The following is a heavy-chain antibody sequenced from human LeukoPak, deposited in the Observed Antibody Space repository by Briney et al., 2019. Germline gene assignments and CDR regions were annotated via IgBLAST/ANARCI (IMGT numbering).Heavy chain of an antibody. V-gene: IGHV3-30*18. Sequence: GRSLRLSCAASGFTLSSYGMHWVRQAPGKGLEWVAVISYDGSNKYYADSVKGRFTISRDNSKNTLYLQMNSLRAEDTAVYYCTKVRRRGYYDSSGLALLDYWGQGTLVTVSS. J-gene: IGHJ4*02. D-gene: IGHD3-22*01. CDR3: TKVRRRGYYDSSGLALLDY. CDR2: ISYDGSNK. CDR1: GFTLSSYG.